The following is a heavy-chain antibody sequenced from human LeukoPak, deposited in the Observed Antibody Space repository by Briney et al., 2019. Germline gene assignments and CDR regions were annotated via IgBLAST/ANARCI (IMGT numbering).Heavy chain of an antibody. V-gene: IGHV4-59*11. CDR2: IYYSGST. CDR1: GGSIIRHY. Sequence: SETLSLTCTLSGGSIIRHYWTWIPHPPGKGLEWMGYIYYSGSTNYNPSLKSRVTISVDTSKNQFSLKLRSVTAAGTAVYYWARAQEQWREKYYMDVWGEGTTVSVSS. D-gene: IGHD6-19*01. CDR3: ARAQEQWREKYYMDV. J-gene: IGHJ6*03.